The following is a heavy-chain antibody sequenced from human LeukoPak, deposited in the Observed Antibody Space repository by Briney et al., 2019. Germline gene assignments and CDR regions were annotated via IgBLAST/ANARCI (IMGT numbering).Heavy chain of an antibody. Sequence: ASVKVSCKASGYTFTGYYMHWVRQAPGQGLEWMGWINPNSGGTNYAQKFQGRVTMTRDTSTSTVFMDLSSLRSDDTAVYYCARDPGRRYFDYWGQGTLVTVSS. CDR3: ARDPGRRYFDY. CDR1: GYTFTGYY. V-gene: IGHV1-2*02. J-gene: IGHJ4*02. CDR2: INPNSGGT.